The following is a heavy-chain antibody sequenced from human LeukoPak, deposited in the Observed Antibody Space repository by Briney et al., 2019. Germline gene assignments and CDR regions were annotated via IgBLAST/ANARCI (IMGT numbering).Heavy chain of an antibody. CDR2: VWFDNSNE. Sequence: GGSLRLSCTAPGFKFNGYGMYWVRLPPQKGPEWVALVWFDNSNEHYADSVKGRFFISRNNDENSLFLHMNSLTVEDTAVYYCAKGRGPTPLGDAGANVWGKGTAVTVSA. CDR1: GFKFNGYG. J-gene: IGHJ6*04. D-gene: IGHD1-26*01. V-gene: IGHV3-33*06. CDR3: AKGRGPTPLGDAGANV.